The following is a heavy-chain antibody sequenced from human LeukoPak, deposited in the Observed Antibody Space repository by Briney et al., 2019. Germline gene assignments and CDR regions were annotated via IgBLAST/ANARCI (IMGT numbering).Heavy chain of an antibody. Sequence: PSETLSLTCTVSGVSISSYYWSWIRQPAGKGLEWIGRIYTSGSTNYNPPLKSRVTISVDTSKNQFSLKLSSVTAADTAVYYCARGSVYYGSGTPTEGWFDPWGQGTLVTVSS. CDR2: IYTSGST. V-gene: IGHV4-4*07. CDR1: GVSISSYY. D-gene: IGHD3-10*01. J-gene: IGHJ5*02. CDR3: ARGSVYYGSGTPTEGWFDP.